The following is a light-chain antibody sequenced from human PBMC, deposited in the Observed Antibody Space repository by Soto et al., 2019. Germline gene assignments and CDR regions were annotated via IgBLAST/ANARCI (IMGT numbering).Light chain of an antibody. J-gene: IGKJ2*01. Sequence: DIVMTQSPDSLAVSLGERATINCKSSQSLLYSSNNKNYLVWCQQKPGQPPKLLIYWASTRESGVPDRFSGSGSGTDFTLTISSLQAEDVAVYFCQQYYGIPYTFGQGTKLEIK. CDR3: QQYYGIPYT. V-gene: IGKV4-1*01. CDR2: WAS. CDR1: QSLLYSSNNKNY.